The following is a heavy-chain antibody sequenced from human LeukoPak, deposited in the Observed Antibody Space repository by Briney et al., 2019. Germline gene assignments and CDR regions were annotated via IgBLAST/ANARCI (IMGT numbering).Heavy chain of an antibody. CDR2: ISYDGSNK. J-gene: IGHJ6*02. V-gene: IGHV3-30-3*01. CDR3: ARDVSDIVVVPAAMYYYYGMDV. Sequence: PGGSLRLSCAASGFTFSSYAMHWVRQAPGKGLEWVEVISYDGSNKYYADSVKGRFTISRDNSKNTLYLQMNSLRAEDTAVYYCARDVSDIVVVPAAMYYYYGMDVWGQGTTVTVSS. D-gene: IGHD2-2*01. CDR1: GFTFSSYA.